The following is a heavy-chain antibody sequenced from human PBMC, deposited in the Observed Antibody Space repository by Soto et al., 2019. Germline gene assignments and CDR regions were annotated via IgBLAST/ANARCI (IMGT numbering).Heavy chain of an antibody. V-gene: IGHV3-11*01. CDR3: ARDVVVGATTVPWFDP. CDR1: GFTFSDYY. J-gene: IGHJ5*02. D-gene: IGHD1-26*01. CDR2: ISSSGSTI. Sequence: GGSLRLSCAASGFTFSDYYMSWIRQAPGKGLEWVSYISSSGSTIYYADSVKGRFTISRDNAKNSLYLQMNSLRAEDTAVYYCARDVVVGATTVPWFDPWGQGTLVTVSS.